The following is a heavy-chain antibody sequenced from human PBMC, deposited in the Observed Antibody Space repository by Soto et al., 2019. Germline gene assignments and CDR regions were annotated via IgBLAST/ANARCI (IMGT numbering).Heavy chain of an antibody. J-gene: IGHJ4*02. V-gene: IGHV3-30*18. D-gene: IGHD5-18*01. CDR2: ISYDGSNK. CDR1: GFTFSSYG. Sequence: GGSLRLSCAASGFTFSSYGMHWVRQAPGKGLEWVAVISYDGSNKYYADSVKGRFTISRDNSKNTLYLQMNSLRAEDTAVYYCAKDTAMVYLDYWGQGTLVTVSS. CDR3: AKDTAMVYLDY.